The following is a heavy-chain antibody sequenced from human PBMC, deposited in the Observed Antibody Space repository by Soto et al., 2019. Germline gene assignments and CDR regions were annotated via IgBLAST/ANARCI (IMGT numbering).Heavy chain of an antibody. CDR3: ANAYCSSTSCRAEYFQH. J-gene: IGHJ1*01. Sequence: PGGSLRFSCAASGFTFSSYGMSWVRQAPGKGLEWVSAISGRGDSSYYADSVKGRFTISRDNPKNTLYLQMNSLRAEDTAVYYCANAYCSSTSCRAEYFQHWGQGTLVTVSA. V-gene: IGHV3-23*01. CDR2: ISGRGDSS. CDR1: GFTFSSYG. D-gene: IGHD2-2*01.